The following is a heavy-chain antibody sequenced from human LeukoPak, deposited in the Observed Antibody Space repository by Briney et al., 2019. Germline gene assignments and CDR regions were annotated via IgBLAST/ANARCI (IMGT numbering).Heavy chain of an antibody. Sequence: SETLSLTCGVFDASLSGLRWSWIRQPPGKGLEWIGEMDHTGATTYNPSLKSRLTMSVDTSKSHFSLQLSSVTAADTGVYYCARLTRLSTSPDRYYLDYWGQGTLVTVSS. CDR2: MDHTGAT. D-gene: IGHD6-6*01. J-gene: IGHJ4*02. V-gene: IGHV4-34*01. CDR3: ARLTRLSTSPDRYYLDY. CDR1: DASLSGLR.